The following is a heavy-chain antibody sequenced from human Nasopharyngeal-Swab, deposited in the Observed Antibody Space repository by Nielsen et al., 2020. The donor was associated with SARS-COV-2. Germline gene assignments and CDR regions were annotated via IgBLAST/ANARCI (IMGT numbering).Heavy chain of an antibody. CDR2: IIPIFGTA. J-gene: IGHJ6*02. Sequence: SSVKVSCKASGGTFSSYAISWVRQAPGQGLEWMGGIIPIFGTANYAQKFQGRVTITADESTSTAYMELSSLRSEDTAVYYCARSVNALYGMDVWGQGTTVTVSS. D-gene: IGHD2-8*01. CDR3: ARSVNALYGMDV. CDR1: GGTFSSYA. V-gene: IGHV1-69*13.